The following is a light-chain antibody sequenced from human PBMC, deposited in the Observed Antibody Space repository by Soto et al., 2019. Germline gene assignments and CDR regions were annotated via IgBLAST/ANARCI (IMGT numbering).Light chain of an antibody. CDR2: EVT. V-gene: IGLV2-14*01. CDR1: SGDIGSYNR. Sequence: QSVRTQPASVSGSPGQSITISCTGTSGDIGSYNRVSWYQQHPGKAPKLIIYEVTDRPSGVSNRFSGSKSGNTASLTISGLQAEDEAEYYCSSYTNIKTRACVFGTGTKLTVL. CDR3: SSYTNIKTRACV. J-gene: IGLJ1*01.